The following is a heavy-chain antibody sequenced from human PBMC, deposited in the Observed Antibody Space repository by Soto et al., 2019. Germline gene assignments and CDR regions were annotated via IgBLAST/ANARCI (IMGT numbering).Heavy chain of an antibody. J-gene: IGHJ4*02. Sequence: PGGSLRLSCAASGFTFSSYWMHWVRQAPGKGLEWVSGLSGSGTSTYYADSVKGRFTMSRDNSRDTLFLQMNSLTAEDPAVYYCAKATTNGGGVNPFDSWGQGALVTVSS. CDR2: LSGSGTST. CDR1: GFTFSSYW. CDR3: AKATTNGGGVNPFDS. D-gene: IGHD1-7*01. V-gene: IGHV3-23*01.